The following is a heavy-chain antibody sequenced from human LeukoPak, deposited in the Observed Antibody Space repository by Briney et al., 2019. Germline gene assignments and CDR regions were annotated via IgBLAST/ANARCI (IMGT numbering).Heavy chain of an antibody. CDR1: GFTFNTYA. J-gene: IGHJ4*02. CDR2: ISGSGGST. Sequence: PGGSLRLSCAASGFTFNTYAMSWVRQAPGKGLEWVSAISGSGGSTYYSDSVKGRFTISRDNSNNTLYLQMNSLRVEDTAVYYCAKGHLWGSYRFDYWGQGTLVTVSS. D-gene: IGHD3-16*02. CDR3: AKGHLWGSYRFDY. V-gene: IGHV3-23*01.